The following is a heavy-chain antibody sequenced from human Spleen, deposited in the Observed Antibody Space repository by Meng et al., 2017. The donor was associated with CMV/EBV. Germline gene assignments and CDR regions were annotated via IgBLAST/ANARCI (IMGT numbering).Heavy chain of an antibody. CDR3: ARARGSRYTNAKIDY. CDR1: GYTFTDYY. Sequence: ASVKVSCKASGYTFTDYYMHWVRQAPGQGLEWMGWINPNSGGTNYAQKFQGRVTMTRDTSITTAYMELSRLRSDDTAVYYCARARGSRYTNAKIDYWGQGTLVTVSS. V-gene: IGHV1-2*02. J-gene: IGHJ4*02. D-gene: IGHD3-16*02. CDR2: INPNSGGT.